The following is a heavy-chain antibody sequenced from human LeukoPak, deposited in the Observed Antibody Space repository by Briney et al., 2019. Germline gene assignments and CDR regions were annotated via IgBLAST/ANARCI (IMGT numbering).Heavy chain of an antibody. V-gene: IGHV1-69*13. D-gene: IGHD2-2*01. CDR1: GGTFSSYA. CDR2: IIPIFGTA. CDR3: ASSGRSIVVVPAARRGDWFDP. J-gene: IGHJ5*02. Sequence: SVKVSCKASGGTFSSYAISWVRQAPGQGLEWMGGIIPIFGTANYAQKFQGRVTITADESTSTAYMELSSLRSEDTAVYYCASSGRSIVVVPAARRGDWFDPWGQGTLVTVSS.